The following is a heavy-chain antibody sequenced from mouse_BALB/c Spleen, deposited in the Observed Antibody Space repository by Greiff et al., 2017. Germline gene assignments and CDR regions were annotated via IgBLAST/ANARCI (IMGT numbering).Heavy chain of an antibody. Sequence: QVQLKQSGPGLVAPSQSLSITCTVSGFSLTGYGVNWVRQPPGKGLEWLGMIWGDGSTDYNSALKSRLSISKDNSKSQVFLKMNSLQTDDTARYYCARVPPYYGYLYYAMDYWGQGTSVTVSS. D-gene: IGHD1-2*01. J-gene: IGHJ4*01. CDR2: IWGDGST. V-gene: IGHV2-6-7*01. CDR3: ARVPPYYGYLYYAMDY. CDR1: GFSLTGYG.